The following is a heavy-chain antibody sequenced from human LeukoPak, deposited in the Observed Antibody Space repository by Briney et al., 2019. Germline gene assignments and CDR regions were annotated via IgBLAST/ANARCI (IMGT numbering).Heavy chain of an antibody. CDR1: GVTVSSNY. D-gene: IGHD1-1*01. V-gene: IGHV3-53*01. CDR2: IYSGGST. J-gene: IGHJ4*02. CDR3: TRGGNDAPFDY. Sequence: GGSLRLSCAASGVTVSSNYMSWVRQAPGKGLEWVSVIYSGGSTYYADSVKGRFTISRDNSKNTLYLQMNSLRAEDTAVYYCTRGGNDAPFDYWGQGTLVTVSS.